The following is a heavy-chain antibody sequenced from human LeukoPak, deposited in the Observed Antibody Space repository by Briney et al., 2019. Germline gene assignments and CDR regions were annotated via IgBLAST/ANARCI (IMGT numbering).Heavy chain of an antibody. Sequence: ASVKVSCKASGYTFTSYYMHWVRQAPGQGLEWMGIINPSGGSTIYAQKFQGRVTMTEDTSTDTAYMELSSLRSEDTAVYYCATALMEMATMGAFDIWGQGTMVTVSS. D-gene: IGHD5-24*01. V-gene: IGHV1-46*01. CDR2: INPSGGST. CDR1: GYTFTSYY. J-gene: IGHJ3*02. CDR3: ATALMEMATMGAFDI.